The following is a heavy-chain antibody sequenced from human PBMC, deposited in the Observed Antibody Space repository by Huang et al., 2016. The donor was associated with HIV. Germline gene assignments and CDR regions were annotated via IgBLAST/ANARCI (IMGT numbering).Heavy chain of an antibody. CDR3: ARAKDTWDAYDI. D-gene: IGHD5-18*01. CDR2: ISNDGSNN. Sequence: VQLVESGGGVVQPGRSLRLSCAASGFPFNNHAMHWVRQAPGKGLDWVAVISNDGSNNYYADSVKGRFTISRDSSKSTLFLHMTSLRTEDTAVYYCARAKDTWDAYDIWGQGTMVMVSS. CDR1: GFPFNNHA. V-gene: IGHV3-30-3*01. J-gene: IGHJ3*02.